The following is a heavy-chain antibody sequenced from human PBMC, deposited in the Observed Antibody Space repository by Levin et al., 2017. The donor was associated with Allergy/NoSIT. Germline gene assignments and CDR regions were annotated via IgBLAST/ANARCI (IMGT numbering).Heavy chain of an antibody. CDR1: GYTFTSYA. Sequence: ASVKVSCKASGYTFTSYAMHWVRQAPGQRLEWMGWINAGNGNTKYSQKFQGRDTITRDTSASTAYMELSSLRSEDTAVYYCARGWALLWFRELFGFDYWGQGTLVTVSS. CDR2: INAGNGNT. V-gene: IGHV1-3*01. CDR3: ARGWALLWFRELFGFDY. D-gene: IGHD3-10*01. J-gene: IGHJ4*02.